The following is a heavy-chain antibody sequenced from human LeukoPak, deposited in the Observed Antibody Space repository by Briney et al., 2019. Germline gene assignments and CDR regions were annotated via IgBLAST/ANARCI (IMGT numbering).Heavy chain of an antibody. D-gene: IGHD3-9*01. J-gene: IGHJ6*02. V-gene: IGHV4-39*01. CDR3: ARPVLRYFDWLPNGMDV. CDR2: IYYSGST. CDR1: GGSISSSSYY. Sequence: SETLSLTSTVSGGSISSSSYYWGWIRQPPGKGLEWIGSIYYSGSTYYNPSLKSRVTISVDTSKNQFSLKLSSVTAADTAVYYCARPVLRYFDWLPNGMDVWGQGTTVTVSS.